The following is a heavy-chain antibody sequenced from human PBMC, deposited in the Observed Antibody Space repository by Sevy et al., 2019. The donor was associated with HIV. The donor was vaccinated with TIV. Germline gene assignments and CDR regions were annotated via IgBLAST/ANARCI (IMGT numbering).Heavy chain of an antibody. J-gene: IGHJ6*02. Sequence: GGSLRLSCAASGFTFSNAWMSWVRQAPGKGLKLVGRIKSKTDGGTTDYAAPVKGRFTISRDDSKNTLYLQMNSLKTEDTAVYYCTTDFSREYYDFWSGYYRDYYYGMDVWGQGTTVTVSS. CDR2: IKSKTDGGTT. CDR3: TTDFSREYYDFWSGYYRDYYYGMDV. V-gene: IGHV3-15*01. D-gene: IGHD3-3*01. CDR1: GFTFSNAW.